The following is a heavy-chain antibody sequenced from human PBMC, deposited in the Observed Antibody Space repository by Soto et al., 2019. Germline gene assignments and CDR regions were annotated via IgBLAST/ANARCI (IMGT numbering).Heavy chain of an antibody. CDR2: VYHTGTT. CDR1: GDSIRGSY. D-gene: IGHD6-13*01. V-gene: IGHV4-59*01. CDR3: ARDMSGGSSWYEFDS. Sequence: ASETLSLTCTVSGDSIRGSYWSWVRQPPGRGLEWIGYVYHTGTTNSNPSLKSRVTISADTSKNLFSLKLISVTPADTAVYFCARDMSGGSSWYEFDSWGPGTLVTVSS. J-gene: IGHJ4*02.